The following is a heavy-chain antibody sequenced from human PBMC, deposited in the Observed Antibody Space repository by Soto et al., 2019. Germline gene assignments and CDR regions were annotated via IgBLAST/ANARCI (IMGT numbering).Heavy chain of an antibody. Sequence: PGGSLRLSCAASGFTFSSYAMHWVRQAPGKGLEWVAVISYDGGNKYYADSVKGRFTISRDNSKNTLYLQMNSLRAEDTAVYYCARDCIVLVPAAINHYYYYGMDVWGQGTTVTVSS. J-gene: IGHJ6*02. CDR1: GFTFSSYA. CDR2: ISYDGGNK. CDR3: ARDCIVLVPAAINHYYYYGMDV. D-gene: IGHD2-2*01. V-gene: IGHV3-30-3*01.